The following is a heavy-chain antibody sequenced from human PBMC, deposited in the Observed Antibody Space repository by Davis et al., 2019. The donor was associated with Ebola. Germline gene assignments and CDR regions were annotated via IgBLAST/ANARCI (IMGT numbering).Heavy chain of an antibody. Sequence: GGSLRLSCTASGFTFSSYGMNWVRQAPGKGLEWVSGITNGGASTFSADSVKGRFTISRDNAKNSLYLQMDDLRADDAAVYYCARDVGVEFDYWGQGTRVTVSS. D-gene: IGHD3-10*01. CDR1: GFTFSSYG. V-gene: IGHV3-23*01. CDR2: ITNGGAST. J-gene: IGHJ4*02. CDR3: ARDVGVEFDY.